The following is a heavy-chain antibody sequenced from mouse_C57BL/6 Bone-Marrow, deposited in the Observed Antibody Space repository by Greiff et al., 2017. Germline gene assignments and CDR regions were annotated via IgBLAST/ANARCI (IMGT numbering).Heavy chain of an antibody. D-gene: IGHD3-2*02. CDR3: ARLDSSGYFDY. J-gene: IGHJ2*01. CDR1: GFTFSSYG. V-gene: IGHV5-6*01. Sequence: EVTLVESGGDLVKPGGSLKLSCAASGFTFSSYGMSWVRQTPDKRLEWVATISSGGSYTYYTDSVKGRFTLSIDNAKNTLYLQVSRLKSEDTAMYYCARLDSSGYFDYWGQGTTLTVSS. CDR2: ISSGGSYT.